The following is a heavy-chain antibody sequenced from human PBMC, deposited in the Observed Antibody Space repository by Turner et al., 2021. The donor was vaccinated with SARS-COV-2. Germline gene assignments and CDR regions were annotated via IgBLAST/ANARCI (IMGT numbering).Heavy chain of an antibody. Sequence: QVQLQESGPRLVKPLETLSLTCTVTGGSMNSNYWGWIRQPPGKRLKWIGYIYYRGSTNYNPSLESQVTISVDTSRNQFALNLTSVTAADTAIYYCARETVNNWVDPWGQGTLVTVSS. CDR3: ARETVNNWVDP. J-gene: IGHJ5*02. CDR2: IYYRGST. V-gene: IGHV4-59*01. CDR1: GGSMNSNY. D-gene: IGHD2-21*02.